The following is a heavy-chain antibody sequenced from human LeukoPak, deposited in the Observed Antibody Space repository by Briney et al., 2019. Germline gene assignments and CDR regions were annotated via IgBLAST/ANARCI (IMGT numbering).Heavy chain of an antibody. CDR1: GGSISSYY. CDR2: IYYSGST. J-gene: IGHJ4*02. V-gene: IGHV4-59*08. CDR3: ARLSRGPWFGEFLDY. D-gene: IGHD3-10*01. Sequence: SETLSLTCTVSGGSISSYYWSWIRQPPGKGLEWIGYIYYSGSTNYNPSLKSRVTISVDTSKNQFSLKLSSVTAADTAVYYCARLSRGPWFGEFLDYWGQGTLVTVSS.